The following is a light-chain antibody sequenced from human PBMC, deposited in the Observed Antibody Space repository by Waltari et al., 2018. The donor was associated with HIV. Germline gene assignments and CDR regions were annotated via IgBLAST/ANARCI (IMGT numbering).Light chain of an antibody. J-gene: IGLJ2*01. CDR2: GNN. Sequence: QSVLTQPPSASGTPGQRVTISCSGSSSNIGSNHVYWYQQVPGTAPKLLLYGNNQRPSGVPDRFSGSKSGTSASLAISGLRSEDEADYYCASYGNSLSLLFGGGTKLTVL. CDR3: ASYGNSLSLL. V-gene: IGLV1-47*01. CDR1: SSNIGSNH.